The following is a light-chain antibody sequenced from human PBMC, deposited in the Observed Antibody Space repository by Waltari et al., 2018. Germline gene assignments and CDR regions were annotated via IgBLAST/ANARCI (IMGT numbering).Light chain of an antibody. CDR2: EVI. Sequence: QSALTQPPSASGSPGESVTISCTGTSSDIGDYDYVSWYQRHPGKAPKLMIYEVIKRPSGVPDLFSGSKSGNTASLTVSGLQAEDEADYYCCSYAGTNNFYVFGTGTKVTVL. V-gene: IGLV2-8*01. CDR3: CSYAGTNNFYV. CDR1: SSDIGDYDY. J-gene: IGLJ1*01.